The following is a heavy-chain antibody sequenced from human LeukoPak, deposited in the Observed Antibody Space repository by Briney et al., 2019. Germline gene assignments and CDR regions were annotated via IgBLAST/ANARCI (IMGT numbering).Heavy chain of an antibody. D-gene: IGHD5-24*01. CDR2: IYTSGST. CDR1: GGSISSYY. V-gene: IGHV4-4*09. Sequence: SETLSLTCTVSGGSISSYYWSWIRQPPGKGLEWIGYIYTSGSTNYNPSLKSRVTISVDTSKNQFSLKLSSVTAADTAVYYCARLERSGWFGPWGQGTLVTVSS. J-gene: IGHJ5*02. CDR3: ARLERSGWFGP.